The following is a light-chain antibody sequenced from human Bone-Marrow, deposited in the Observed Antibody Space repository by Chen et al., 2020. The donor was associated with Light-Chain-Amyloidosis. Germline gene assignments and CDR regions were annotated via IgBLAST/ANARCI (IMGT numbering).Light chain of an antibody. CDR2: QDD. CDR3: QAWDSTTAYMV. J-gene: IGLJ2*01. V-gene: IGLV3-1*01. CDR1: KLGDQY. Sequence: YEVTQPPSVSVSPGQTATITCSGDKLGDQYAWWYQQKPGQSPVLLIYQDDKRPSGIPERFSGFNSGNTATLAISGTQPADEADYYCQAWDSTTAYMVFGGGTKLTVL.